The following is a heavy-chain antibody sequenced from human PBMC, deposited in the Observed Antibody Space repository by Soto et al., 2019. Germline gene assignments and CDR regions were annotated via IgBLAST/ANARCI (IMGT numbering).Heavy chain of an antibody. Sequence: GGSPRLSCAASGFTVSSNYMSWVRQAPGKGLEWVSVIYSGGSTYYADSVKGRFTISRHNSKNTLYLQMNSLRAEDTAVYYCARVRRNYGDYGALNWGQGTLVTVSS. V-gene: IGHV3-53*04. CDR1: GFTVSSNY. CDR3: ARVRRNYGDYGALN. J-gene: IGHJ4*02. D-gene: IGHD4-17*01. CDR2: IYSGGST.